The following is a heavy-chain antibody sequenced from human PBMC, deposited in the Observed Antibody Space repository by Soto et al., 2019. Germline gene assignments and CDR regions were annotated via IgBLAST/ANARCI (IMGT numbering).Heavy chain of an antibody. Sequence: QVQLVQSGAEVKKPGSSVKVSCKAPGGTFSSYAISWVRQAPGQGLEWMGGIIPIFGTAKYAQKFQGRVTITADESTSTGYVELSSLRSEDTAVYYCARSQGGSSSLDIYYYYYYGRDVGGQGTTVTVSS. J-gene: IGHJ6*02. CDR2: IIPIFGTA. V-gene: IGHV1-69*01. D-gene: IGHD2-15*01. CDR1: GGTFSSYA. CDR3: ARSQGGSSSLDIYYYYYYGRDV.